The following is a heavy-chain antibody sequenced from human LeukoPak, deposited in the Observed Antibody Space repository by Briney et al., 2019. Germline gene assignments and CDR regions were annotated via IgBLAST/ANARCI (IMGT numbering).Heavy chain of an antibody. CDR1: GFTYTYAW. D-gene: IGHD4-17*01. Sequence: GGSLRLSCAASGFTYTYAWMRGLRQSPGKGLEWVGRIKSKTDGGTTDYPAPVKGRFTISRDDSKKTLYPQMHSLQTEDTAVYYCTADPFFGDYGDYFDYWGQGTLVTVSS. CDR3: TADPFFGDYGDYFDY. J-gene: IGHJ4*02. CDR2: IKSKTDGGTT. V-gene: IGHV3-15*01.